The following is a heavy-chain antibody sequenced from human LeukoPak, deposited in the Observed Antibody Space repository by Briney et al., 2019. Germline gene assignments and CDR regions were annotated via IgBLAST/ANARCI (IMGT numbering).Heavy chain of an antibody. D-gene: IGHD3-10*01. J-gene: IGHJ5*02. CDR3: ASTIGWWSGGWFDP. CDR1: GGSISSSSYY. V-gene: IGHV4-39*01. CDR2: IYYSGST. Sequence: SETLSLTCTVSGGSISSSSYYWSWLRQPPGKGLEWNGSIYYSGSTYYNPSLKSPVTISVDTSKNQFSLKLSSVTAADTAVYYCASTIGWWSGGWFDPWGKGTLVTVSS.